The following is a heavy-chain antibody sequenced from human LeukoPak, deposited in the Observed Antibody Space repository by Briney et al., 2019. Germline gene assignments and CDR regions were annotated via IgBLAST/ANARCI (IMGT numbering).Heavy chain of an antibody. D-gene: IGHD4-17*01. J-gene: IGHJ5*02. CDR1: GFTFSSYA. Sequence: GRSLRLSCAASGFTFSSYAMHWVRQAPGKGLEWVAVISYDGSDKYYADSVKGRFTISRDNSKNTLYLQMNSLRAEDTAVYYCARDGHDYGDFGIWFDPWGQGTLVTVSS. CDR2: ISYDGSDK. CDR3: ARDGHDYGDFGIWFDP. V-gene: IGHV3-30*04.